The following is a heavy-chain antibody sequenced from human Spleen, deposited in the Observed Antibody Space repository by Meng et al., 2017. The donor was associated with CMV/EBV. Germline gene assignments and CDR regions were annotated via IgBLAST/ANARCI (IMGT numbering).Heavy chain of an antibody. CDR2: IYTSGST. D-gene: IGHD1-1*01. Sequence: QVWVQDPGPGLVKPSETLSLTCTVSGASLSSYYWSWIRHPAGKGLEWIGRIYTSGSTNYNPSLKSRVTMSVDTSKNQFSLKLSSVTAADTAVYFCARWYNWNDHIFNWFGPWGQGTLVTVSS. V-gene: IGHV4-4*07. CDR3: ARWYNWNDHIFNWFGP. J-gene: IGHJ5*02. CDR1: GASLSSYY.